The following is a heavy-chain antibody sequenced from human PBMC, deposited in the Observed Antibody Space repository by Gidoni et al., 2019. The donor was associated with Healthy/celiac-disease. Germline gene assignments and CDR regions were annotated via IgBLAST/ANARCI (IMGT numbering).Heavy chain of an antibody. V-gene: IGHV3-49*04. CDR3: TRASYREDHSSGWYHFGYYYYYGMDV. D-gene: IGHD6-19*01. CDR1: GFTFGDYA. Sequence: EVQLVESGGGLVQPGRSLRLSCTASGFTFGDYAMSWVRQAPGKGLEWVGFIRSKAYGGTTEYAASVKGRFTISRDDSKSIAYLQMNSLKTEDTAVYYCTRASYREDHSSGWYHFGYYYYYGMDVWGQGTTVTVSS. CDR2: IRSKAYGGTT. J-gene: IGHJ6*02.